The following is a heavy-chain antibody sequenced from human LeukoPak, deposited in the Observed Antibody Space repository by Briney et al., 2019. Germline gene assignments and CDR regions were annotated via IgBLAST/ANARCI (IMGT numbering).Heavy chain of an antibody. V-gene: IGHV3-23*01. Sequence: PGGSLRLSCAASGFIFSSYNMNWVRQAPGKGLEWVSAVSGSGVTTYYPDSVKGRFTISRDNSKNTLYLQMNSLRAEDTAVYYCARMYNWNEGFDYWGQGTLVTVSS. CDR1: GFIFSSYN. J-gene: IGHJ4*02. D-gene: IGHD1-20*01. CDR2: VSGSGVTT. CDR3: ARMYNWNEGFDY.